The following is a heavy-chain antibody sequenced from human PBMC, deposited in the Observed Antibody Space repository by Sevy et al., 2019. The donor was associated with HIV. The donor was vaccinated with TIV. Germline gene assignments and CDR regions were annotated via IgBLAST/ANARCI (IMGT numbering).Heavy chain of an antibody. J-gene: IGHJ6*02. CDR1: GFTFSSYA. V-gene: IGHV3-30*04. CDR2: ISYDGSNK. D-gene: IGHD1-26*01. Sequence: GRSLRLSCAASGFTFSSYAMHWVRQAPGKGLEWVAVISYDGSNKYYADSVKGRFTISRDNSKNTLYLQMNSLRAEDTAVYYCARDRAQWELGKEGYYYYGMDVWGQGTTVTVSS. CDR3: ARDRAQWELGKEGYYYYGMDV.